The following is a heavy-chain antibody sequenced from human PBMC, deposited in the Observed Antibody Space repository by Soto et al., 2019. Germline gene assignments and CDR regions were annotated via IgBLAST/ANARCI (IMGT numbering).Heavy chain of an antibody. CDR3: ARGGGRDGYNSSYGMDV. D-gene: IGHD5-12*01. Sequence: QVQLVQSGAEVKKPGSSVKVSCKASGGTFSSYAISWVRQAPGQGLEWMGGIIPIFGTANYAQKFQGRVTITADESTSTAYMELSSLRSEDTGVYYCARGGGRDGYNSSYGMDVWGQGTTVTVSS. V-gene: IGHV1-69*12. J-gene: IGHJ6*02. CDR2: IIPIFGTA. CDR1: GGTFSSYA.